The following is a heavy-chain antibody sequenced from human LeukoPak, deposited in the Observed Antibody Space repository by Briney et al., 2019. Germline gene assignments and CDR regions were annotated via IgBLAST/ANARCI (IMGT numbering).Heavy chain of an antibody. CDR2: IKQRE. Sequence: VGSLRLSCAASGFAFSTYCMNWGRQPPAKGLEWVASIKQREFYVDSVKGRFTISRDNAANSLYLQMNSLRAEDTAIYYCSRGPANIYSTSWFDYWGQGALVTVSS. D-gene: IGHD3-3*01. V-gene: IGHV3-7*03. CDR3: SRGPANIYSTSWFDY. J-gene: IGHJ5*01. CDR1: GFAFSTYC.